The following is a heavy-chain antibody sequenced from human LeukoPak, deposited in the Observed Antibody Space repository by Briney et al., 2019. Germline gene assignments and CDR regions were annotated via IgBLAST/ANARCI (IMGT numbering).Heavy chain of an antibody. CDR3: ARDGMRYSSSWYPNWFDP. CDR1: GFTFSDYY. D-gene: IGHD6-13*01. CDR2: ISSSSSYT. V-gene: IGHV3-11*05. Sequence: GGSLRLSCAASGFTFSDYYMSWIRQAPGKGLEWVSYISSSSSYTNYADSVKGRFTISRDNAKNSLHLQMNSLRAEDTAVYYCARDGMRYSSSWYPNWFDPWGQGTLVTVSS. J-gene: IGHJ5*02.